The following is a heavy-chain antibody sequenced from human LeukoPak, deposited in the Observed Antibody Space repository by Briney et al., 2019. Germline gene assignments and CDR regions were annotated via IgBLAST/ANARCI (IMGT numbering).Heavy chain of an antibody. V-gene: IGHV5-51*01. CDR1: GYSFTSYW. CDR3: ARQAVPVAKYFHL. D-gene: IGHD2-2*01. J-gene: IGHJ1*01. Sequence: GESLKISCQGSGYSFTSYWIGWVRQMPGKGLEWMGIIYPGDSDARYSPSFQGQVTISADKSISTAYLQWSSLRASDTAIYYCARQAVPVAKYFHLWGQGTLVTVSS. CDR2: IYPGDSDA.